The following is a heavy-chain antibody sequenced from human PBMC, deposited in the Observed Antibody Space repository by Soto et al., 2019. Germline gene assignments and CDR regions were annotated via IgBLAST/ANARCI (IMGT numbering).Heavy chain of an antibody. CDR3: AGLNFDILPAYYAFDI. V-gene: IGHV1-3*01. D-gene: IGHD3-9*01. CDR1: GYTLTTFG. CDR2: IDGGNSKT. J-gene: IGHJ3*02. Sequence: ASVKVSCKTSGYTLTTFGMHWVRQAPGQRPEWMGYIDGGNSKTKYLEKFQDRVTITRDTSASTFYMELSSLIPDDTAVYYCAGLNFDILPAYYAFDIWGQGTMVTVSS.